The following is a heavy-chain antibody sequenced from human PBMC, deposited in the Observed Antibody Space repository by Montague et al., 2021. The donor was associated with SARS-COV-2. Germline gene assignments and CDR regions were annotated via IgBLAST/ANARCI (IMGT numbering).Heavy chain of an antibody. V-gene: IGHV3-7*01. CDR1: GFTLYAYW. CDR3: ARNPHRTYFYGSGIYLLNHSFDY. J-gene: IGHJ4*02. D-gene: IGHD3-10*01. CDR2: INYDGSET. Sequence: SLRLSCAASGFTLYAYWMNWVRQAPGKGLEWVANINYDGSETYYVGSVKGRFTISRDNANNALHLQMNNLRAADAAVYFCARNPHRTYFYGSGIYLLNHSFDYWGPGTLVTGSS.